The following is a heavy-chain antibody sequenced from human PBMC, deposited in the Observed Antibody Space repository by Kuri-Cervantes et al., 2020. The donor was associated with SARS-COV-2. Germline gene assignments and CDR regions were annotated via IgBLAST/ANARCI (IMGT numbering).Heavy chain of an antibody. CDR1: GFTFSSYA. V-gene: IGHV3-30-3*01. CDR2: ISYDGSNK. D-gene: IGHD3-3*01. Sequence: GGSLRLSCAASGFTFSSYAMHWVRQAPGKGLEWVAVISYDGSNKYYADSVKGRFTISRDNSKNTLYLQMNSLRAEDTAVYYCASLQSSSDCWSGYPWVRGWFDPWGQGTLVTVSS. J-gene: IGHJ5*02. CDR3: ASLQSSSDCWSGYPWVRGWFDP.